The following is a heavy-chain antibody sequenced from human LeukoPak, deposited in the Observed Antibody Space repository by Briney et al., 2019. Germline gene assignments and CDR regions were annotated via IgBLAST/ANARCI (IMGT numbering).Heavy chain of an antibody. Sequence: SQTLSLTCTVSGGFISSGSYYWSWIRQPAGKGLEWIGRIYTSGSTNYNPSLKSRVTISVDTSKNQFSLKLSSVTAADTAVYYCARGDSGYPYWGQGTLVTVSS. J-gene: IGHJ4*02. V-gene: IGHV4-61*02. CDR3: ARGDSGYPY. D-gene: IGHD3-22*01. CDR2: IYTSGST. CDR1: GGFISSGSYY.